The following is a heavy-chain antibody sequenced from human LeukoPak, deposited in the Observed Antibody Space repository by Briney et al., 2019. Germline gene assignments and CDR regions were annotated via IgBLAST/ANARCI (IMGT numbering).Heavy chain of an antibody. D-gene: IGHD2-15*01. Sequence: PGGSLRLSCAASGFTLSSHWMGWVRQAPGKGLEWVANIKQDGSETYYVDSVKGRFTISRDNAKNSLYLQMNSLRAEDTAVYYCAYLSGHAFDIWGQGTMVTVSS. CDR3: AYLSGHAFDI. J-gene: IGHJ3*02. V-gene: IGHV3-7*01. CDR1: GFTLSSHW. CDR2: IKQDGSET.